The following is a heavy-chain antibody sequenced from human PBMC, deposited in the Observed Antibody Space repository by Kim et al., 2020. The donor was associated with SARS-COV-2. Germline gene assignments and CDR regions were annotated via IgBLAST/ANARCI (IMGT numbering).Heavy chain of an antibody. D-gene: IGHD3-22*01. CDR1: GFTFSSYG. CDR3: AKAHTNYYDSSGYSEGYFDY. J-gene: IGHJ4*02. Sequence: GGSLRLSCAASGFTFSSYGMHWVRQAPGKGLEWVAVISYDGSNKYYADSVKGRFTISRDNSKNTLYLQMNSLRAEDTAVYYCAKAHTNYYDSSGYSEGYFDYWGQGTLVTVSS. V-gene: IGHV3-30*18. CDR2: ISYDGSNK.